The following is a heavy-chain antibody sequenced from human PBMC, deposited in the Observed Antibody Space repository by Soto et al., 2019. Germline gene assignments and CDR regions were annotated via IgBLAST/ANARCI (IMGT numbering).Heavy chain of an antibody. CDR1: GGSISDISYC. CDR3: ARHKSGSDWLDP. CDR2: MFYSGAT. V-gene: IGHV4-39*01. D-gene: IGHD2-15*01. J-gene: IGHJ5*02. Sequence: SETLSLTCTVSGGSISDISYCWGWIRQPPGKGLQWIGCMFYSGATYYNPSLKNRVTLSVGTSNNEFSLKLVSVTAPDTAVHYCARHKSGSDWLDPWGQGTLVTVSS.